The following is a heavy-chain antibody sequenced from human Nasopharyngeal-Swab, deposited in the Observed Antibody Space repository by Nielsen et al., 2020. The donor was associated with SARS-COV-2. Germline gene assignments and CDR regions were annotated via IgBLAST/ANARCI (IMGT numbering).Heavy chain of an antibody. D-gene: IGHD1-1*01. J-gene: IGHJ4*02. Sequence: GGSLRLSCASSGFSFSIYWMHWVRQPPGKVLVWVSGISSDESTTTYADSVKGRFTISRDNTKNTLYLQMNSLRAEDTAVYYCARDSPWQELDYWGQGTLVTVSS. CDR3: ARDSPWQELDY. CDR1: GFSFSIYW. V-gene: IGHV3-74*01. CDR2: ISSDESTT.